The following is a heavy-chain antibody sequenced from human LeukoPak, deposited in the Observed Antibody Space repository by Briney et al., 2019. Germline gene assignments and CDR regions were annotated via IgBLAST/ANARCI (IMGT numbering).Heavy chain of an antibody. J-gene: IGHJ4*02. CDR1: GGSISSSSYY. V-gene: IGHV4-39*01. CDR2: IYYSGST. CDR3: ARLCNTGACYEGYFDY. D-gene: IGHD2-8*01. Sequence: SETLSLTCTVSGGSISSSSYYWGWIRQPPGKGLEWIGTIYYSGSTYYNPSLKSRVTISVDTSKNQFSLKLSSVTAADTDVFYCARLCNTGACYEGYFDYWGQGTLVTVSS.